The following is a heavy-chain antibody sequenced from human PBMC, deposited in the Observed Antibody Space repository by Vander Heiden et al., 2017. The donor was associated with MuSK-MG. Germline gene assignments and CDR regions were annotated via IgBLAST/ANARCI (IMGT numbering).Heavy chain of an antibody. CDR1: GSSISSYY. V-gene: IGHV4-59*01. CDR3: ARVYHNRYYYGSGSYYEHDAFDI. D-gene: IGHD3-10*01. J-gene: IGHJ3*02. CDR2: IYYSGST. Sequence: QVQLQESGPGLVKPSETLSLTCTVAGSSISSYYWSRIGPPPGKGLEWIGYIYYSGSTNYNPSIKSRVTISVDTSKNQFSLKLSSVTAADTAVYYCARVYHNRYYYGSGSYYEHDAFDIWGQGTMVTVSS.